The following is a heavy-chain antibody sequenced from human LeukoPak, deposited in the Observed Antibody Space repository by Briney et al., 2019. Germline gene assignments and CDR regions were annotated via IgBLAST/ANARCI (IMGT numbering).Heavy chain of an antibody. CDR1: GYTFSNVD. J-gene: IGHJ3*02. D-gene: IGHD2-2*01. V-gene: IGHV1-8*02. CDR3: ATDIGKSSTSFPVDAFDI. Sequence: ASVKVSCRASGYTFSNVDINWVRQASGQGLEWMGWMNPNSGRTGYAQNFKGRVTLTRDTSISTAYMELSSLRSEDTAVYYCATDIGKSSTSFPVDAFDIWGQGTMVTVSS. CDR2: MNPNSGRT.